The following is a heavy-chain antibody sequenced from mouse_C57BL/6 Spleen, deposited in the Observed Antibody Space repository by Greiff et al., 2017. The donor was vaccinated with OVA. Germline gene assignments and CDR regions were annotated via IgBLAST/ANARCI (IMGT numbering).Heavy chain of an antibody. CDR3: ARGGPHEWYFDV. V-gene: IGHV1-52*01. Sequence: VQLQQPGAGLVRPGSSVKLSCKASGYTFTSYWMHWVKQRPIQGLEWIGNIDPSDSETHYTQKFKGKATLTVDKSSSTAYMQSSSLTSEDSAVYYCARGGPHEWYFDVWGTGTTVTVSS. J-gene: IGHJ1*03. CDR2: IDPSDSET. D-gene: IGHD1-1*02. CDR1: GYTFTSYW.